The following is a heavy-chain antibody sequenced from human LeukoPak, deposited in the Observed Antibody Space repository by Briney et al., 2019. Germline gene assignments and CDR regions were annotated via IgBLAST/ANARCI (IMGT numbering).Heavy chain of an antibody. CDR2: ISSSGRDI. V-gene: IGHV3-11*04. J-gene: IGHJ4*02. D-gene: IGHD5-12*01. Sequence: GGSLRLSCVASEISFRDYYMSWIRQAPGKGLEWLAYISSSGRDIFYADSVKGRFTISRDNAKNSLYLQMNSLRVEDTAVYYCARCVMGYSGYDLDYWGQGTLVTVSS. CDR1: EISFRDYY. CDR3: ARCVMGYSGYDLDY.